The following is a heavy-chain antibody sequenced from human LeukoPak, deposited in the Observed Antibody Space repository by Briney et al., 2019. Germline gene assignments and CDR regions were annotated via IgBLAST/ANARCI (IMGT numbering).Heavy chain of an antibody. J-gene: IGHJ4*02. CDR2: IYTSGST. Sequence: SETLSLTCTVSGGSISSGSYYWSWLRQPAGKGLEWIGRIYTSGSTNYNPSLKSRVTISVDTSKNQFSLKLSSVTAADTAVYYCARERRAGAYYFDYWGQGTLVTVSS. CDR1: GGSISSGSYY. V-gene: IGHV4-61*02. D-gene: IGHD3-10*01. CDR3: ARERRAGAYYFDY.